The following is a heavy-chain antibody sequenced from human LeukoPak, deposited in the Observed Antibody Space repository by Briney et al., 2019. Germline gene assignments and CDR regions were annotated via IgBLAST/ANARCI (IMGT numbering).Heavy chain of an antibody. CDR2: ISSSGSTI. V-gene: IGHV3-48*03. Sequence: GGSLRLSCAASGFTFSSYEMNWVRQAPGKGLEWVSYISSSGSTIYYADSVEGRFTISRDNAKNSLYLQMHSLRAEDTAVYYCVRWYDAFDIWGQGTMVTVSS. J-gene: IGHJ3*02. D-gene: IGHD2-15*01. CDR3: VRWYDAFDI. CDR1: GFTFSSYE.